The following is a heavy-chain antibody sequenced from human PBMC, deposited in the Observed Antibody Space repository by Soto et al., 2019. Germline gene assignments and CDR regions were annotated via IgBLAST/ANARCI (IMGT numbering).Heavy chain of an antibody. CDR3: ARVSLGAALRVHCYYGMDV. CDR1: GDTFSRYG. J-gene: IGHJ6*02. V-gene: IGHV1-18*04. CDR2: ISAYSGNT. Sequence: AAVKVSCKASGDTFSRYGISWVRQARGQGLEWLGWISAYSGNTNYAQKLQDRVTMTKDTPTSTAAMEPRSLTSADKAVYYCARVSLGAALRVHCYYGMDVWGPRTRVTVYS. D-gene: IGHD6-13*01.